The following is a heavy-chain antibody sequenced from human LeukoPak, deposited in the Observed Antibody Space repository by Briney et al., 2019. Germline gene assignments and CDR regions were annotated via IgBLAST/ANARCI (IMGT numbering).Heavy chain of an antibody. CDR1: GGSFSGHY. J-gene: IGHJ3*02. V-gene: IGHV4-34*01. CDR2: IKHSGST. D-gene: IGHD2-15*01. CDR3: ATGGSAGLISAFDI. Sequence: SEXLSLTCAVYGGSFSGHYWSWLRQPPGKGLEWIGEIKHSGSTNYNPSLTSRVTISVDTSKNQFSLKLSSVTAADTAVYYCATGGSAGLISAFDIWGQGTMVTVSS.